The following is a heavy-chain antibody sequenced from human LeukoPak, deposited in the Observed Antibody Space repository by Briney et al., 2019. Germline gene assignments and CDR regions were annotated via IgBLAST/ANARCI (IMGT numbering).Heavy chain of an antibody. J-gene: IGHJ4*02. Sequence: PGGSLRLSCAASGFTFSSHAMSWVRQAPGKGLEWVSAISDSGDSTYYADSVKGRLTISRDNSKNTLYLQMSSLRAEDTAVYYCAKYAVVGTPFFDYWGQGTLVTISS. CDR3: AKYAVVGTPFFDY. CDR1: GFTFSSHA. CDR2: ISDSGDST. V-gene: IGHV3-23*01. D-gene: IGHD2-15*01.